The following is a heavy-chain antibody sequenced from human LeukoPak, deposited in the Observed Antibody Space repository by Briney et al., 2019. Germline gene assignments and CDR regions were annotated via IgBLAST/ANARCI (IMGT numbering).Heavy chain of an antibody. J-gene: IGHJ6*02. D-gene: IGHD6-19*01. CDR3: ARGLRGVAGLPYYYYGMDV. CDR1: GGSFSGYY. V-gene: IGHV4-34*01. CDR2: INHSGST. Sequence: SETLSLTCAVYGGSFSGYYWSWIRQPPGKGLEWIGEINHSGSTNYNPSLKSRVTISVDTSKNQFSLKLSSVTAADTAVYYCARGLRGVAGLPYYYYGMDVWGQGTTVTVSS.